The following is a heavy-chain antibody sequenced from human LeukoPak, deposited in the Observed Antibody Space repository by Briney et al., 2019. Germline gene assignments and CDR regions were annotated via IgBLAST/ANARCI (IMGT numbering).Heavy chain of an antibody. CDR3: ARAVRKYFDWLPHSGDAFDI. V-gene: IGHV1-18*01. CDR1: GYTFTSYG. J-gene: IGHJ3*02. D-gene: IGHD3-9*01. CDR2: ISAYNGNT. Sequence: ASVKVSCKASGYTFTSYGISWVRQAPGQGLEWMGWISAYNGNTNYAQKLQGRVTMTTDTSTSTAYMELRSLRSDDTAVYYCARAVRKYFDWLPHSGDAFDIWGQGTMVAVSS.